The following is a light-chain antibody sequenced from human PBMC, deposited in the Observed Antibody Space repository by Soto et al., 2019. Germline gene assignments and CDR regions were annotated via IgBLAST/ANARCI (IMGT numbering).Light chain of an antibody. V-gene: IGKV1-39*01. CDR3: QQTYAALSIT. J-gene: IGKJ5*01. CDR2: AAS. CDR1: ESIARH. Sequence: DIQMTQSPSSLSASVGDRVTITCRASESIARHLNWYQQKQGKAPKLLIYAASSLQNGVPSRFRGGGSGTDFTLTISNLQPEDFATYYWQQTYAALSITFGQGTRLEIK.